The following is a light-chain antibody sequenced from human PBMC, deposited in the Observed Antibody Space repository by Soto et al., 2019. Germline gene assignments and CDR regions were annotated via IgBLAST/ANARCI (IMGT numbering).Light chain of an antibody. CDR3: QKYNSAPWT. Sequence: DIQMTQSPYAMSASVGDRVTITCRASQGISNYLAWYQQKPGKVPKLLIYAASTLQSGVPSRFSGSGSGTDFTLTISSLQPEDVATYYCQKYNSAPWTFCQGTKVDIK. CDR1: QGISNY. V-gene: IGKV1-27*01. CDR2: AAS. J-gene: IGKJ1*01.